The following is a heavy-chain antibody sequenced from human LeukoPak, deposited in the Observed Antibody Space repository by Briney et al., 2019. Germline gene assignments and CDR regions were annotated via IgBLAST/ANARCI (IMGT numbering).Heavy chain of an antibody. CDR3: ARDLSLTFYFDY. CDR1: GGSISSYY. V-gene: IGHV4-59*12. Sequence: PSETLSLTCTVSGGSISSYYWSWIRQPPGKGLEWIGYIYYSGSTNYNPSLKSRVTISVDTSKNQFSLRLSSVTAADTAVYYCARDLSLTFYFDYWGQGALVTVSS. CDR2: IYYSGST. J-gene: IGHJ4*02. D-gene: IGHD1-14*01.